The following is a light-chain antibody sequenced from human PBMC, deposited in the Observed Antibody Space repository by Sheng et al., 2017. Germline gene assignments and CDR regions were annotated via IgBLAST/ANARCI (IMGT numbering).Light chain of an antibody. V-gene: IGLV1-40*01. J-gene: IGLJ1*01. CDR3: QSRDVNLNVYV. CDR1: SSNIGPGSN. Sequence: QSVLTQPPSVSGAPGQRVTISCTGTSSNIGPGSNVHWYQQLPGTAPKLLIYGDSNRPSGVPDRFSGSKSGTSASLAITGLQAEDEADYFCQSRDVNLNVYVFGTGTKVTVL. CDR2: GDS.